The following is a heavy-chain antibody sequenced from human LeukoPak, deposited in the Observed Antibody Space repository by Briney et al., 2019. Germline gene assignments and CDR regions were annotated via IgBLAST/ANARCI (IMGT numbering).Heavy chain of an antibody. CDR1: GFTFSSYS. CDR2: ISSSSSTI. Sequence: GGSLRVSCAASGFTFSSYSMNWVRQAPGKGLEWVSYISSSSSTIYYADSVKGRFTFSRDNAKNSLYLQMNSLRDEDTAVYYCARGSIRGYDYLDYWGQGTLVTVSS. J-gene: IGHJ4*02. V-gene: IGHV3-48*02. D-gene: IGHD5-12*01. CDR3: ARGSIRGYDYLDY.